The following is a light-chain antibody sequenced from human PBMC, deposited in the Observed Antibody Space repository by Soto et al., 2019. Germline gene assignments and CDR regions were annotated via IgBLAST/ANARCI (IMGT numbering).Light chain of an antibody. Sequence: DIQLTQSPSTLSASVGDRVTITCRASQSITNWLAWYQQKPGKAPKVLIHMAASLKSGVPSRFRGSGSGTEFTLTITSLEPDDSATYYCQQYNSLSLVSFGGGTKVEI. CDR2: MAA. CDR3: QQYNSLSLVS. CDR1: QSITNW. V-gene: IGKV1-5*03. J-gene: IGKJ4*01.